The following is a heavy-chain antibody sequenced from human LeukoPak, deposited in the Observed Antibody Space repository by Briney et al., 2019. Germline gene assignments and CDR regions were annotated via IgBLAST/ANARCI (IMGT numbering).Heavy chain of an antibody. D-gene: IGHD5-18*01. V-gene: IGHV3-23*01. Sequence: GGSLRLSCAASGSTFSSYAMSWVRQAPGKGLEWVSGISGSGGNTFYADSVKGRFTISRDNSKNTLYLQMNSLRAEDTAVYYCARDQYSYAHAAHWGQGTLVTVSS. CDR1: GSTFSSYA. CDR2: ISGSGGNT. J-gene: IGHJ4*02. CDR3: ARDQYSYAHAAH.